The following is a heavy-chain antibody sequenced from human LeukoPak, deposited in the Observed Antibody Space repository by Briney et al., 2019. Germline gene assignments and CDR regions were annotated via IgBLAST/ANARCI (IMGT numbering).Heavy chain of an antibody. CDR3: ARGQGIAAAGTFDY. Sequence: SETLSLTCAVYGGSFSGYYWSWIRQPPRKGLEWIGEINHSGSTNYNPSLKSRVTISVDTSQNQFSLKLSSVTAADTAVYYCARGQGIAAAGTFDYWGQGTLVTVSS. V-gene: IGHV4-34*01. J-gene: IGHJ4*02. D-gene: IGHD6-13*01. CDR2: INHSGST. CDR1: GGSFSGYY.